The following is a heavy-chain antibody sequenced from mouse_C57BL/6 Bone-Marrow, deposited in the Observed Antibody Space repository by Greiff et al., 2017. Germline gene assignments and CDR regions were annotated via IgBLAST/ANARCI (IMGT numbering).Heavy chain of an antibody. Sequence: VQLQQSGAELVRPGASVRLSCTASGFNIKDDYMHLVKQRPEQGLEWIGWLDPENGDTAYASKFQGKATITADTSSNTAYLQLSSLTSEDTAVYYCTTNGGYWGQGTTLTVSS. J-gene: IGHJ2*01. CDR3: TTNGGY. CDR2: LDPENGDT. V-gene: IGHV14-4*01. CDR1: GFNIKDDY.